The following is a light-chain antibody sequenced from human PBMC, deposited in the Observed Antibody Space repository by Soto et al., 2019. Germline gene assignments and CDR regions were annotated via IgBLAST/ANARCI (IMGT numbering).Light chain of an antibody. J-gene: IGKJ3*01. V-gene: IGKV1-33*01. CDR3: QQYDNLPPVFT. CDR2: DAS. Sequence: DIQMTQSPSSLSASVGDRVTITCQASQDISNYLNWYQQKPGKAPKLLIYDASNLETGVPSRFSGSGSGTDFTFTISSLQPEDIATYYCQQYDNLPPVFTFXPGTKVDIK. CDR1: QDISNY.